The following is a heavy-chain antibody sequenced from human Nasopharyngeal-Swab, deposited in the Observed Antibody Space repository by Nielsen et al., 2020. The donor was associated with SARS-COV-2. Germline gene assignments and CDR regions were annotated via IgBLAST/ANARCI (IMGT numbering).Heavy chain of an antibody. Sequence: ASVKVSCKASGYTFTSYGISWVRQAPGQGLEWMGWISAYNGTANYAQKFQGRVTITADESTSTAYMELSSLRSEDTAVYYCARASYYDFWSGSQIGYYYYMDVWGKGTTVTVSS. CDR1: GYTFTSYG. D-gene: IGHD3-3*01. CDR2: ISAYNGTA. V-gene: IGHV1-18*01. CDR3: ARASYYDFWSGSQIGYYYYMDV. J-gene: IGHJ6*03.